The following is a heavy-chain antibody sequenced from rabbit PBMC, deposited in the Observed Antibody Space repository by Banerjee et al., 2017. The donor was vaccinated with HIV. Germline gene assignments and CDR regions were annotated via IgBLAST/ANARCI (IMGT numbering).Heavy chain of an antibody. CDR3: ARGVDGSGCYGL. CDR2: INTSSGNT. V-gene: IGHV1S45*01. J-gene: IGHJ4*01. Sequence: QEQLEESGGDLVKPEGSLTLTCTASGFSFSNKYVMCWVRQAPGKGLEWIACINTSSGNTVYASWVISRFTISKTSSTTVTLQMTSLTAADTATYFCARGVDGSGCYGLWGPGTLVTVS. CDR1: GFSFSNKYV. D-gene: IGHD1-1*01.